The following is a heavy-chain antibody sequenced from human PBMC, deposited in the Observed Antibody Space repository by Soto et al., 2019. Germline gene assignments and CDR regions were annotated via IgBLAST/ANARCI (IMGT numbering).Heavy chain of an antibody. CDR2: INTHNCNT. V-gene: IGHV1-18*01. J-gene: IGHJ6*02. CDR1: GYTFTTYG. Sequence: QVQLEQSAPEVKKPGASVKVSCKASGYTFTTYGISWVRQAPGQGLEWMGWINTHNCNTNYAQNLQGRVIMTADTSTSTAYMELRSLRSDDTAVYYCPREGSAPDYYYGMDAWGQGTTVTVSS. CDR3: PREGSAPDYYYGMDA. D-gene: IGHD3-16*01.